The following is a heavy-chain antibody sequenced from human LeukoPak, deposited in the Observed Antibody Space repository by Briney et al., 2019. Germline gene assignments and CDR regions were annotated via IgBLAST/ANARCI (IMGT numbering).Heavy chain of an antibody. D-gene: IGHD5-12*01. CDR2: INPNSGGT. CDR3: AREESGYSGYDLYYGMDV. Sequence: GASVKVSCKASGYTFTGYYMHWVRQAPGQGLEWMGWINPNSGGTNYAQKFQGRVTMTRDTSISTAYMELSRLRSDDTAVYYCAREESGYSGYDLYYGMDVWGQGTTVTVSS. V-gene: IGHV1-2*02. CDR1: GYTFTGYY. J-gene: IGHJ6*02.